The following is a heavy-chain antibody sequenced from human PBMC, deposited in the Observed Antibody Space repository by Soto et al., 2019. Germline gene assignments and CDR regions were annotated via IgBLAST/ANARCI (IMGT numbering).Heavy chain of an antibody. J-gene: IGHJ6*02. V-gene: IGHV4-34*01. CDR3: ARGNYNYYYYYGMDV. D-gene: IGHD1-7*01. CDR2: INHSGST. CDR1: GGSFSGYY. Sequence: LSLTCAVYGGSFSGYYWSWIRQPPGKGLEWIGEINHSGSTNYNPSLKSRVTISVDTSKNQFSLKLSSVTAAGTAVYYCARGNYNYYYYYGMDVWGQGTTVTVSS.